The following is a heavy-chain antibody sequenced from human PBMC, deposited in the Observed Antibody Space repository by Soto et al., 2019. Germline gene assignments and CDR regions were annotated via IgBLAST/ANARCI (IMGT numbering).Heavy chain of an antibody. CDR2: IYYRSKWFH. CDR1: GDSVSSNGAC. J-gene: IGHJ6*02. CDR3: ARVHCSAGTCLDGLDF. V-gene: IGHV6-1*01. Sequence: SQTLSLTCVISGDSVSSNGACWNWIRQSPSKGLQWLGRIYYRSKWFHDYAASVESRMAINPDTSRNQFSLQLNYVTPEDTAVYYCARVHCSAGTCLDGLDFWGQGTTVTVSS. D-gene: IGHD2-15*01.